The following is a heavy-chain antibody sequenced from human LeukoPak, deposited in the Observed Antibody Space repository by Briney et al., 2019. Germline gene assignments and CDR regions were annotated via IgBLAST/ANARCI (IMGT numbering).Heavy chain of an antibody. CDR3: ATSHDSAAND. J-gene: IGHJ4*02. V-gene: IGHV3-7*01. CDR1: GFAFSNFW. Sequence: GGSLRLSCAASGFAFSNFWMSWVRQAPGKGLEWLANIRGDGGLKFYVDSVKGRFTISRDNAKNLLYLQLSGLRVEDSAVYYCATSHDSAANDWGQGTLVTVSS. CDR2: IRGDGGLK. D-gene: IGHD3-22*01.